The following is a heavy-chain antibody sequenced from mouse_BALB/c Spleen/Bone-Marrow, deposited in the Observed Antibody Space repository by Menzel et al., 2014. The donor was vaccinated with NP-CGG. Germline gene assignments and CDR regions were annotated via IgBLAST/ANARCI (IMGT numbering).Heavy chain of an antibody. CDR3: ARHAYYDQTEVSFVY. Sequence: DVQLVESGGGLVKSGGSLKLSCAASGFSFNSYGMSWVRQTPEKRLEWVATISGGGSXTFYPDSVKGRFTISRDNAKNNLYLQLSSLRSEDTALYYCARHAYYDQTEVSFVYWGQGTLVTVSA. V-gene: IGHV5-9-2*01. CDR2: ISGGGSXT. CDR1: GFSFNSYG. D-gene: IGHD2-4*01. J-gene: IGHJ3*01.